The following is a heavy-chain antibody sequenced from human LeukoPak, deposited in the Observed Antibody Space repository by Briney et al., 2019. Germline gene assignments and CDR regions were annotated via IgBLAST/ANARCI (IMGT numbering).Heavy chain of an antibody. CDR2: IKQDGSET. J-gene: IGHJ4*02. V-gene: IGHV3-7*01. D-gene: IGHD5-24*01. CDR3: ARDGEMPTIYFDY. CDR1: GFTFSSHW. Sequence: GGSLRLSCAVSGFTFSSHWMSWVRQAPGKGLEWVANIKQDGSETYYADSVKGRFTISRDNAKNSLFLQMNSLRAEDTAVYYCARDGEMPTIYFDYWGQGTLVTVSS.